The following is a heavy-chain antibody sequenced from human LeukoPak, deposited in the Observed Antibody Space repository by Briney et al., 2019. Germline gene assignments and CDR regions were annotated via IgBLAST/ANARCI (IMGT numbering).Heavy chain of an antibody. V-gene: IGHV4-59*01. Sequence: SGTLSLTCTVSGGSISSYYWSWIRQPPGKGLEWIGYIYYSGSTNYNPSLKSRVTISVDTSKNQFSLKLSSVTAADTAVYYCARGLPGPGYSSRPFDYWGQGTLVTVSS. CDR1: GGSISSYY. CDR3: ARGLPGPGYSSRPFDY. J-gene: IGHJ4*02. D-gene: IGHD6-13*01. CDR2: IYYSGST.